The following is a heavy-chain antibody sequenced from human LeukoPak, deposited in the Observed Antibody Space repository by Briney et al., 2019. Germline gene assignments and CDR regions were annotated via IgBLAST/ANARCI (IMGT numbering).Heavy chain of an antibody. CDR2: IYYSGST. D-gene: IGHD3-10*01. Sequence: SETLSLTCTVSGVSITSYYWSWIRQPPWKGLEWIGYIYYSGSTNYNPSLKSRVTISVDTSKNQFSLTLSSVTAADTAVYYCARATYGDYWGQGTLVTVSS. V-gene: IGHV4-59*01. CDR3: ARATYGDY. J-gene: IGHJ4*02. CDR1: GVSITSYY.